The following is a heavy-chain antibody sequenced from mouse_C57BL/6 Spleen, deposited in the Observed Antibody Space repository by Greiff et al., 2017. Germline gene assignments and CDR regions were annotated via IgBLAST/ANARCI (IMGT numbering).Heavy chain of an antibody. J-gene: IGHJ2*01. CDR3: ARSGNYDRYYFDY. CDR2: IYPGDGDT. D-gene: IGHD2-4*01. V-gene: IGHV1-82*01. Sequence: VQLQESGPELVKPGASVKISCKASGYAFSSSWMNWVKQRPGKGLEWIGRIYPGDGDTNYNGKFKGKATLTADKSSSTAYMQLSSLTSEDSAVYFCARSGNYDRYYFDYWGQGTTRTVSS. CDR1: GYAFSSSW.